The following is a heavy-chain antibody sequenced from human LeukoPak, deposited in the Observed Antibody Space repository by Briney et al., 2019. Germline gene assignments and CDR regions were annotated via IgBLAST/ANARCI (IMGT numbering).Heavy chain of an antibody. CDR2: IYHSGST. CDR3: ARWLQYSYYYYMDV. J-gene: IGHJ6*03. D-gene: IGHD5-24*01. CDR1: GGSISSSSYY. Sequence: SETLSLTCTVSGGSISSSSYYWGWIRQPPGKGLEWIGSIYHSGSTYYNPSLKSRVTISVDTSKNQFSLKLSSVTAADTAVYYCARWLQYSYYYYMDVWGKGTTVTVSS. V-gene: IGHV4-39*07.